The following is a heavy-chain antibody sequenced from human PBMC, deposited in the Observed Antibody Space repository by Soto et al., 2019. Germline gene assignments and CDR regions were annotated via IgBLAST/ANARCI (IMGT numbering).Heavy chain of an antibody. Sequence: GGSLRLSCAASGFTFGIYWMTWVRLAPGKGLEWVANINQDGSEQYYVDSVKGRFAISRDNAKNSLYLQMNSLRAEDTAVYYCARVGTTVTTISSYYYNMDVWGKGTTVTV. V-gene: IGHV3-7*01. J-gene: IGHJ6*03. CDR1: GFTFGIYW. D-gene: IGHD4-17*01. CDR2: INQDGSEQ. CDR3: ARVGTTVTTISSYYYNMDV.